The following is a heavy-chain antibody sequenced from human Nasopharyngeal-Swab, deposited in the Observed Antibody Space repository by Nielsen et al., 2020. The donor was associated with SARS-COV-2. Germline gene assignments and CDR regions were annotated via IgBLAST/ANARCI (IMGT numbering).Heavy chain of an antibody. V-gene: IGHV3-23*01. CDR1: GFTFSNYA. D-gene: IGHD5/OR15-5a*01. CDR2: INEVHGT. CDR3: VAFPRVSVSSTHY. Sequence: GESLKISCEASGFTFSNYAMSWVRQAPGKGLEWVSGINEVHGTYYADSVEGRFTVSRDNAENSLYLQMNSLRAEDTAVYYCVAFPRVSVSSTHYWGQGTLVTVSS. J-gene: IGHJ4*02.